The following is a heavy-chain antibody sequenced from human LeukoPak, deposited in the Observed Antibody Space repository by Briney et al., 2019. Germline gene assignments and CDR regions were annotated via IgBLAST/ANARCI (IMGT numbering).Heavy chain of an antibody. CDR3: AKATDYYYMDV. J-gene: IGHJ6*03. CDR2: TRWNNNNI. V-gene: IGHV3-9*01. CDR1: GFTFADSA. D-gene: IGHD2-21*02. Sequence: GGSLRLSCEASGFTFADSAMNWVRQAPGKGLEWVSGTRWNNNNIGYADSVKGRFTISRDNAKNSLYLQMNSLRAEDTALYYCAKATDYYYMDVWGKGTTVTISS.